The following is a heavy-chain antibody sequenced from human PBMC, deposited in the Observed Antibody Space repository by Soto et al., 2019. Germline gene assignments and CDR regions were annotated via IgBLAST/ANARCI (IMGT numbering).Heavy chain of an antibody. D-gene: IGHD2-15*01. Sequence: QVQLQQWGAGLLKPSETLSLTCAVYGGPFSGYYWSWIRQPPGKGLEWIGEINHSGSTNYNTSLKSRVTISVHTSKNQFSQKLSSVTAADTAVYYCARGYCSGGSCSLNYYHGMDGWGQVTTVTVSS. V-gene: IGHV4-34*01. CDR2: INHSGST. J-gene: IGHJ6*02. CDR1: GGPFSGYY. CDR3: ARGYCSGGSCSLNYYHGMDG.